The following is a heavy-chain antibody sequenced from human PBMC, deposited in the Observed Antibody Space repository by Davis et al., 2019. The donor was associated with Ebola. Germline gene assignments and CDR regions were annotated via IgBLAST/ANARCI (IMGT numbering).Heavy chain of an antibody. CDR2: TLHGRDT. V-gene: IGHV4-34*12. Sequence: PSETLSLTCGVTGGSLYGAYWTWTRQSPGKGLEWIGETLHGRDTKYSPALKGRVTISLDVAQNQVSLTLSSVTAADTATYYCARRPTGIDYWGQGALVTVSS. CDR1: GGSLYGAY. J-gene: IGHJ4*02. D-gene: IGHD4-11*01. CDR3: ARRPTGIDY.